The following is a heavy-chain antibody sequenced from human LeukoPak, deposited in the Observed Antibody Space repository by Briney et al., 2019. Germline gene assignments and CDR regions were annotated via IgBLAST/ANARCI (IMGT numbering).Heavy chain of an antibody. CDR3: ARPGSSWYGFDY. V-gene: IGHV5-51*01. CDR2: IYSSDSET. CDR1: GYSFTSYW. Sequence: GGALEISFKGSGYSFTSYWIGWVRQVPGKGGEWMGIIYSSDSETRSSPSSQGHDTISDDKSLSTASLQWSSLRASDTAMYYCARPGSSWYGFDYWGQGTLVTVSS. J-gene: IGHJ4*02. D-gene: IGHD6-13*01.